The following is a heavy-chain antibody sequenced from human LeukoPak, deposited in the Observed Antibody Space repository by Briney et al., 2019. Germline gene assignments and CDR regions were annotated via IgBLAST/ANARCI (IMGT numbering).Heavy chain of an antibody. CDR2: MNQSGGS. D-gene: IGHD3/OR15-3a*01. CDR3: AGPSGTGYV. V-gene: IGHV4-34*01. CDR1: GGSFSDYH. Sequence: SETLSLTCAVYGGSFSDYHWSWIRQPPGKGLEWIGEMNQSGGSNYNPSLKSRVTISIDASKNQFSLKLNSVTAADTAVYYCAGPSGTGYVWGQGTLVTVSS. J-gene: IGHJ4*02.